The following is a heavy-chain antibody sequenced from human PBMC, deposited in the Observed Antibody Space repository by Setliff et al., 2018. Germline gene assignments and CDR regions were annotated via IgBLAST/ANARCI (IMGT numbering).Heavy chain of an antibody. CDR2: INHSGST. D-gene: IGHD2-2*02. Sequence: SETLSLTCAVYGGSFSGYYWSWLRQPPGKGLEWIGEINHSGSTNYNPSLKSRVTISVDTSKNQFSLKLSSVTAADTAVYYCARDRQYCSSPTCYSSYFYYYGMDVWGQGTTVTVSS. V-gene: IGHV4-34*01. CDR3: ARDRQYCSSPTCYSSYFYYYGMDV. CDR1: GGSFSGYY. J-gene: IGHJ6*02.